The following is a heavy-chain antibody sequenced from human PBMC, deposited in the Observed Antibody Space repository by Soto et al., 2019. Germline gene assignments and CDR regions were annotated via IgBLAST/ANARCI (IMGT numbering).Heavy chain of an antibody. V-gene: IGHV1-18*01. Sequence: QVPLVQSGAEVKKPGASVKVSCKASGYTFTSYGISWVRQAPGQGLEWMGWISAYNGNTNYAQKLQGRVTMTTDTSTSTAYMELRSLRSDDTAVYYCAREPSRVYYYYYGMDVWGQGTTVTVSS. J-gene: IGHJ6*02. CDR1: GYTFTSYG. CDR2: ISAYNGNT. CDR3: AREPSRVYYYYYGMDV.